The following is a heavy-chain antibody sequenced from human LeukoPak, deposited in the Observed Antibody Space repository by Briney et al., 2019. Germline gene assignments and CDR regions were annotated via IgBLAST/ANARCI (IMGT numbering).Heavy chain of an antibody. CDR1: GFTFSSYA. J-gene: IGHJ4*02. D-gene: IGHD3-9*01. CDR2: ISGSRT. V-gene: IGHV3-23*01. CDR3: AKTLTGGSSFDY. Sequence: GGSLRLSCAASGFTFSSYAMSWVRQAPGKGLEWVSGISGSRTYYADSVKGRFTISRDNSKNTLYLHINSLRPQDTAVYYCAKTLTGGSSFDYWGQGTLVTVSS.